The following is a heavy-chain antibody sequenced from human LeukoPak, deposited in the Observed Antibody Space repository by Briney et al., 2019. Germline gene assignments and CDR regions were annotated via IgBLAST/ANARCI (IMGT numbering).Heavy chain of an antibody. D-gene: IGHD4-17*01. CDR3: ARHPMTTVTPGFDY. V-gene: IGHV7-4-1*02. CDR1: GYTFTSYA. Sequence: EASVKVSCKASGYTFTSYAMNWVRQAPGQGLEWMGWINTNTGNPTYAQGFTGRFVFSLDTSVSTAYLQISSLKAEDTAVYYCARHPMTTVTPGFDYWGQGTLVTVSS. J-gene: IGHJ4*02. CDR2: INTNTGNP.